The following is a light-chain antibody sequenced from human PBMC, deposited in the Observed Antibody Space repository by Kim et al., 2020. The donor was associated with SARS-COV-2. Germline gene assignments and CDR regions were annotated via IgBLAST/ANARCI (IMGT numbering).Light chain of an antibody. J-gene: IGKJ4*01. CDR3: QQSNSTRLT. CDR1: QSISIS. V-gene: IGKV1-39*01. Sequence: DIQMTQSPSSLSASVGDRVTITCRASQSISISLNWYQQKPGKAPKVLISGASTLQSGVPSRFSGSGSGTDFTLTISSLQPEDFATYYGQQSNSTRLTFGGGTKVDIK. CDR2: GAS.